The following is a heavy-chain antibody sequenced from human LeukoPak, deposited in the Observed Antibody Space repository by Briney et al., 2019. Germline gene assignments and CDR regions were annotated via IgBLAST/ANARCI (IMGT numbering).Heavy chain of an antibody. Sequence: GGSLRLXCAASGFTFSSYGMHWVRQGPGKGLEWVAFIRYDGSNKYYADSVKGRFTISRDNSKNTLYLQMNSLRTEDTAVYYCAKGYWSGYSFDNWFDPWGQGTLVTVSS. V-gene: IGHV3-30*02. CDR3: AKGYWSGYSFDNWFDP. J-gene: IGHJ5*02. D-gene: IGHD3-3*01. CDR2: IRYDGSNK. CDR1: GFTFSSYG.